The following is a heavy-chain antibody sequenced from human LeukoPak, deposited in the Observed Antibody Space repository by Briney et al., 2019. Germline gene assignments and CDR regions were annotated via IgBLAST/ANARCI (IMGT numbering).Heavy chain of an antibody. CDR1: GFTFSSYS. CDR3: ASGKRYSTGWYYFDN. J-gene: IGHJ4*02. D-gene: IGHD6-19*01. CDR2: ISSSGRHI. Sequence: GGSLRLSCEASGFTFSSYSMNWVRQAPGKGLDWVSSISSSGRHIYYADSVKGRFTISRDNAKNSLYLQMNSLRAEDTAVYYCASGKRYSTGWYYFDNWGQGTLVIVSS. V-gene: IGHV3-21*01.